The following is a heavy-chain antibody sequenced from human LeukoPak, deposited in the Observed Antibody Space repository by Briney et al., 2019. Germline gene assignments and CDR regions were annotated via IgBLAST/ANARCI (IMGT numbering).Heavy chain of an antibody. Sequence: KPSETLSLTCTVSGGSISSSSYYWGWIRQPPGKGLEWIGSIYYSGSTYYNPSLKSRVTISVDTSKNQFSLKLSSVTAADTAVYYCARGGLLTVTAFDYWGQGTLVTVSS. CDR2: IYYSGST. CDR3: ARGGLLTVTAFDY. J-gene: IGHJ4*02. D-gene: IGHD4-17*01. CDR1: GGSISSSSYY. V-gene: IGHV4-39*07.